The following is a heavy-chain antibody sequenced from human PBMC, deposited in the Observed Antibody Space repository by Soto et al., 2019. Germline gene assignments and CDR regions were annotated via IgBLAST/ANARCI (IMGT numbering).Heavy chain of an antibody. D-gene: IGHD6-13*01. V-gene: IGHV1-18*01. CDR3: AIDVGYSSTWEI. CDR2: ISAYNGNT. Sequence: QVQLVQSGAEVKKPGASVKVSCKASGYTFTSYGISWVRQAPGQGLEWMGWISAYNGNTTYAQKLQGRVTMTTDTSTSTAVPEMRTLRSDATAVHYCAIDVGYSSTWEIWGQGTMVTVSS. CDR1: GYTFTSYG. J-gene: IGHJ3*02.